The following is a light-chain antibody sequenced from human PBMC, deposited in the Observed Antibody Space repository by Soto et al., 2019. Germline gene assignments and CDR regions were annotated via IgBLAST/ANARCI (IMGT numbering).Light chain of an antibody. J-gene: IGKJ4*01. CDR3: QQSLRISSLT. CDR2: AAS. V-gene: IGKV1-39*01. CDR1: QTISNF. Sequence: IQMTQYPSSLSASLGYRVTITCRSSQTISNFLNWYQQKPGKAPELLIFAASTLQSGVPSRFSGSGSGTEFSLTISSLQPEDFGATYYCQQSLRISSLTFGGGGKVDI.